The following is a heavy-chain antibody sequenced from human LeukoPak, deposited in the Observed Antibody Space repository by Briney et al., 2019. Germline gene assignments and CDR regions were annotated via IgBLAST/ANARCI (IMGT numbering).Heavy chain of an antibody. CDR3: AREGLFSGIAAAGYYYGMDV. Sequence: ASVKVSCKASGYTFSSYGLTWVRQAPGQGLEWMGWIAPYTGNTNYAQKLQGRVTMATDTSTSTAYMELRSLRSDDTAVYYCAREGLFSGIAAAGYYYGMDVWGQGTTVTVSS. CDR1: GYTFSSYG. CDR2: IAPYTGNT. D-gene: IGHD6-13*01. J-gene: IGHJ6*02. V-gene: IGHV1-18*01.